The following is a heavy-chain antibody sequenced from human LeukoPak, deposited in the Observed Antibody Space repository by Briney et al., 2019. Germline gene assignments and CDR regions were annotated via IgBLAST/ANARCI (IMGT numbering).Heavy chain of an antibody. Sequence: GESLKISCKGSGYTFTSYGISWVRQAPGQGLEWMGWISAYNGNTNYAQKLQGRVTMTTDTSTSTAYMELRSLRSDDTAVYYCARDMVSLAQVGTDAFDIWGQGTMVTVSS. D-gene: IGHD3-10*01. J-gene: IGHJ3*02. CDR1: GYTFTSYG. CDR3: ARDMVSLAQVGTDAFDI. CDR2: ISAYNGNT. V-gene: IGHV1-18*01.